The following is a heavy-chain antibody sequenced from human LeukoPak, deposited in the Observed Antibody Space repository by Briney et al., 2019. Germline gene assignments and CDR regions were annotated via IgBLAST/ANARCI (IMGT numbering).Heavy chain of an antibody. CDR2: ISSSSTTI. Sequence: GGSLRLSCAASGFTFSTYSMNWVRQAPGKGLEWISYISSSSTTIYYADSVKGRFTISRDNAKNSLYLQMNSLRAEDTAVYYCPLELGEGFDYWGQGTLVTVSS. CDR1: GFTFSTYS. D-gene: IGHD1-7*01. CDR3: PLELGEGFDY. J-gene: IGHJ4*02. V-gene: IGHV3-48*01.